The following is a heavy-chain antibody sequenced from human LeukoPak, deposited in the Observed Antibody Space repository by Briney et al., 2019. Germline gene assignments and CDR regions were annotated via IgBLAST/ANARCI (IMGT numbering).Heavy chain of an antibody. Sequence: GGSLRLSCAASGFSFSNYGMSWFRQAPGKGLDCVSVITSAGATYYADSVKGRFIISRDNSQNTLYLQMNSLRAEDTAVYYCASRESPGYYYGMDVWGQGTTVTVSS. J-gene: IGHJ6*02. CDR1: GFSFSNYG. CDR3: ASRESPGYYYGMDV. V-gene: IGHV3-66*01. D-gene: IGHD3-10*01. CDR2: ITSAGAT.